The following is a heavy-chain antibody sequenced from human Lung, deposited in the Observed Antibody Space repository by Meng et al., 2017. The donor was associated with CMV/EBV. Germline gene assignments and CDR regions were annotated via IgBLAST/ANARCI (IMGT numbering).Heavy chain of an antibody. CDR2: ISYGGST. V-gene: IGHV4-39*06. CDR1: GASISINTYF. J-gene: IGHJ6*02. Sequence: SXTLSLTCTVSGASISINTYFWDWIRQPPGKGLEWIGSISYGGSTYYNSSLKSRVRISLDTSKSQLTLKLSSVTAADTAVYYCARIFPSDYYKYDMEVWGQGTXVTVSS. D-gene: IGHD3-3*01. CDR3: ARIFPSDYYKYDMEV.